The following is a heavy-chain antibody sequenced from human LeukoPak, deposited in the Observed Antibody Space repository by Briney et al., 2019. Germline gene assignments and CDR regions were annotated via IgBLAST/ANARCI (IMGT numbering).Heavy chain of an antibody. V-gene: IGHV3-23*01. D-gene: IGHD2-15*01. CDR2: IGSSGGGT. Sequence: GGSLRLSCEASGLTFNNYAMHWVRQSSGKGLEWVSGIGSSGGGTYYADSVKGRFTISRDTSKDTVYLQMDSLRAEDTAIYYCAKVHQNRVVVGAKGAFDIWGQGTVVTVSS. CDR1: GLTFNNYA. J-gene: IGHJ3*02. CDR3: AKVHQNRVVVGAKGAFDI.